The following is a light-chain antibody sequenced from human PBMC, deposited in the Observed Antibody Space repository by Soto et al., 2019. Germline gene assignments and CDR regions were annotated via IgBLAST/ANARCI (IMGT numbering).Light chain of an antibody. CDR3: SSFTSSDTDV. CDR1: NSDIGGYNF. J-gene: IGLJ1*01. Sequence: QSVLTQPASVSGSPGQSITISCTGTNSDIGGYNFVSWYQHHPGKAPKLMIFEVSNRPSGVSNRFSGSKSGNTASLTISGLQTEDEADYYCSSFTSSDTDVFEPGTKVTVL. CDR2: EVS. V-gene: IGLV2-14*01.